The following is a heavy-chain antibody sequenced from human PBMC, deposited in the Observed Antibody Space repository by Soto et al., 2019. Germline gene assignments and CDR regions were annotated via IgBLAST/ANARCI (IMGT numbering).Heavy chain of an antibody. CDR2: ISSSSSYT. D-gene: IGHD1-1*01. J-gene: IGHJ3*02. CDR3: ARDDGTGNFDI. V-gene: IGHV3-11*06. CDR1: GFIFSDYY. Sequence: GGSLRLSCAASGFIFSDYYMSWIRQAPGKGLEWVSYISSSSSYTNYADSVKGRFTVSRDSAKNSLYLQINSLRAEDMAVYYCARDDGTGNFDIWGQGTMVTVSS.